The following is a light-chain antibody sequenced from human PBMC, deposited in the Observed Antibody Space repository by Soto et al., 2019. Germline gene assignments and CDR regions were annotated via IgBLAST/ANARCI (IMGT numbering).Light chain of an antibody. CDR1: PRVRGRY. CDR3: QQYGSSPPT. CDR2: GAS. J-gene: IGKJ1*01. Sequence: EVLLTQAPGTLSLSPGERATLSCRASPRVRGRYLAWYQQKPGQAPRLLIYGASSRATGTPDRFSGSGSGTDFTLAINRLEPEDFALYYCQQYGSSPPTFGQGTKVDIK. V-gene: IGKV3-20*01.